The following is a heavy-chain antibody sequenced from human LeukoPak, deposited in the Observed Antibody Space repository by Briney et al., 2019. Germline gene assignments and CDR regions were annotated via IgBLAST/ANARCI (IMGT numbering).Heavy chain of an antibody. V-gene: IGHV3-49*04. CDR2: IRRRAYGGTT. J-gene: IGHJ4*02. Sequence: GGSLRLPCTGSSHILEDFAMTCASQARGKGLEWVGFIRRRAYGGTTDYSASVKGRFPISIYDSKNIAFPQMKSLKTEDKPIYFCSRDSHGDDAYDYWGEGTLVTVPS. CDR3: SRDSHGDDAYDY. CDR1: SHILEDFA. D-gene: IGHD1-1*01.